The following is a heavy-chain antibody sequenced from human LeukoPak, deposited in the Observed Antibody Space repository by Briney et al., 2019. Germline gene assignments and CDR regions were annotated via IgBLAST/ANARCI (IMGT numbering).Heavy chain of an antibody. CDR1: GYTFTGYY. J-gene: IGHJ5*02. D-gene: IGHD2-2*01. Sequence: GASVKVSCKASGYTFTGYYMHWVRQAPGQGLEWMGWINPNSGGTNYAQKFQGRVTMTRDTSISTAYMELSRLRSDDTAVYYCARDPGIPAAVGDWFDPWGQGTLVTVSS. CDR3: ARDPGIPAAVGDWFDP. V-gene: IGHV1-2*02. CDR2: INPNSGGT.